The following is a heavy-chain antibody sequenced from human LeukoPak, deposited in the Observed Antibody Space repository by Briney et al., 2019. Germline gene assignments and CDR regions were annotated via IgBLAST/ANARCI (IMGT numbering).Heavy chain of an antibody. V-gene: IGHV3-23*01. J-gene: IGHJ4*02. D-gene: IGHD3-10*01. CDR2: ISGSGGST. Sequence: PGGSLRLSCAASGFTFSSYAMSWVRQAPGKGLEWVSAISGSGGSTYYADSVKGRFTISRDNSKNTLYLQMNSLRAEDTAVYYYAKDRYGSGSYYDYWGQGTLVTVSS. CDR3: AKDRYGSGSYYDY. CDR1: GFTFSSYA.